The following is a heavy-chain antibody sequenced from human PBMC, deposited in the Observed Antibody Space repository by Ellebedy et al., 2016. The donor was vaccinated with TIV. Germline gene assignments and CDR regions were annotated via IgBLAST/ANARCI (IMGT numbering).Heavy chain of an antibody. Sequence: ASVKVSXKTSGYTFTSYDINWVRQAPGQGLEWMGWISAPSGDTNYAHKFQGRVTMTTDTSTSTAYMELRSLRSDDTAVYYCARVAQNYDILTGYYYYGMDVWGQGTTVTVSS. J-gene: IGHJ6*02. D-gene: IGHD3-9*01. CDR1: GYTFTSYD. CDR2: ISAPSGDT. CDR3: ARVAQNYDILTGYYYYGMDV. V-gene: IGHV1-18*01.